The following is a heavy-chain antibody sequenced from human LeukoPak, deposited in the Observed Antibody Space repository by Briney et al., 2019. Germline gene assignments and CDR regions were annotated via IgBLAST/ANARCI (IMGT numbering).Heavy chain of an antibody. CDR3: AKLIETAATGN. CDR1: GFTFRSYG. J-gene: IGHJ4*01. D-gene: IGHD2-15*01. Sequence: PGGSLRLSCAASGFTFRSYGMSWVRQAPGKGLEWVSAITGSGGSTYYADSVKGRFTISRDNPKNTLYLQMNSLRAEDTAVYYCAKLIETAATGNWGHGTLVTVSS. CDR2: ITGSGGST. V-gene: IGHV3-23*01.